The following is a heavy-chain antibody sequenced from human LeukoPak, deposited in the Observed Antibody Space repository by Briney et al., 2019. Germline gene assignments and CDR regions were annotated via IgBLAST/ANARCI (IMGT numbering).Heavy chain of an antibody. CDR3: ASDTAMAPWYFDL. CDR2: IYYSGST. D-gene: IGHD5-18*01. Sequence: SETLSLTCTVSGGSISSYYWSWIRQPPGKGLEWIGYIYYSGSTSYNPSLKSRVTISVDTSKNQFSLKLSSVTAADTAVYYCASDTAMAPWYFDLWGRGTLVTVSS. CDR1: GGSISSYY. J-gene: IGHJ2*01. V-gene: IGHV4-59*01.